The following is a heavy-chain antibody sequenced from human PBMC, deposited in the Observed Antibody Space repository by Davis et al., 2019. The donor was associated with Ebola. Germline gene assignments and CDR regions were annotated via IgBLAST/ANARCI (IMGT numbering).Heavy chain of an antibody. J-gene: IGHJ6*02. CDR2: INPSGGST. D-gene: IGHD3-3*01. CDR3: ARDLTYYGFWSGSSPFEHGMDV. Sequence: ASVKVSCKASGYTFTSYYMHWVRQAPGQGLEWMGIINPSGGSTTYAQKFQDRVTITRDTSATTTYMDLSSLRYEDTAVYYCARDLTYYGFWSGSSPFEHGMDVWGQGTTVTVS. V-gene: IGHV1-46*01. CDR1: GYTFTSYY.